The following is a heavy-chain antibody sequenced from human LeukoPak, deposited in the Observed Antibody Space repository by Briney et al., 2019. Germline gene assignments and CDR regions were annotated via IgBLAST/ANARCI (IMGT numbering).Heavy chain of an antibody. V-gene: IGHV3-33*01. D-gene: IGHD1-1*01. CDR2: TRFDGSIK. Sequence: AGGSLRLSCAVSGFTFSDYGFHWVRQAPGKGLEWVAVTRFDGSIKEYADSVKGRFTISRDDSKNTLYLQMNSPKSEDTAVYYCARWGGTRQYYFDYWGRGTLVTVSS. CDR1: GFTFSDYG. J-gene: IGHJ4*02. CDR3: ARWGGTRQYYFDY.